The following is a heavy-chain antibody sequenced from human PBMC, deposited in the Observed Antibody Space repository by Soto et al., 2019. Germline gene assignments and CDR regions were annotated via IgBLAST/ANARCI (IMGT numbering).Heavy chain of an antibody. CDR3: ARDSRAAAGNRRYYFDY. CDR1: GGSISSSSG. V-gene: IGHV4-4*02. J-gene: IGHJ4*02. CDR2: IYHTGNT. Sequence: SETLSLTCAVSGGSISSSSGCSCVRQPPGKGLEWIGEIYHTGNTNYNPSLESRVTISVDKSKNQFSLNLNSVTAADTAVYYCARDSRAAAGNRRYYFDYWGQGTLVTGAS. D-gene: IGHD6-13*01.